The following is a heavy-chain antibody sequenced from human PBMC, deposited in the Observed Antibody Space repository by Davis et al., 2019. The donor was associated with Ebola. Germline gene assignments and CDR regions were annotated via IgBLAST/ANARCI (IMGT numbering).Heavy chain of an antibody. CDR2: INAGNGNT. D-gene: IGHD1-1*01. Sequence: ASVKVSCKASGYTFTSYAMHWVRQAPGQRLEWMGWINAGNGNTKYSQKFQGRVTITRDTSASTAYMELSSLRSDDTAVYYCARAQFPTTSDHWGQGTLVIVSS. CDR3: ARAQFPTTSDH. V-gene: IGHV1-3*01. J-gene: IGHJ4*02. CDR1: GYTFTSYA.